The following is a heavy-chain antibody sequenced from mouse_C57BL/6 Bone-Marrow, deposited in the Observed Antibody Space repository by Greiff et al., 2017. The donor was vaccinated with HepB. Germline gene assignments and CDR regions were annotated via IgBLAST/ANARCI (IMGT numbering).Heavy chain of an antibody. V-gene: IGHV8-12*01. CDR2: IYWDDDK. J-gene: IGHJ4*01. Sequence: QVQLKESGPGILQSSQTLSLTCSFSGFSLSTSGMGVSWIRQPSGKGLEWLAHIYWDDDKRYNPSLKSRLTISKDTSRNQVFLKITSLDTADTATYYCARRVQHYYAMDYWGQGTSVTVSS. CDR1: GFSLSTSGMG. CDR3: ARRVQHYYAMDY.